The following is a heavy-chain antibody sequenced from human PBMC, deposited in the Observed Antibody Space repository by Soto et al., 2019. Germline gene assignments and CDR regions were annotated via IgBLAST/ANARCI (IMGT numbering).Heavy chain of an antibody. CDR1: GFTFSSYA. CDR3: AKGGSTYYYDSSGPSHFDY. Sequence: LSLTCAASGFTFSSYAMSWVRQAPGKGLEWVSAISGSGGSTYYADSVKGRFTISRDNSKNTLYLQMNSLRAEDTAVYYCAKGGSTYYYDSSGPSHFDYWGQGTLVTVSS. CDR2: ISGSGGST. J-gene: IGHJ4*02. D-gene: IGHD3-22*01. V-gene: IGHV3-23*01.